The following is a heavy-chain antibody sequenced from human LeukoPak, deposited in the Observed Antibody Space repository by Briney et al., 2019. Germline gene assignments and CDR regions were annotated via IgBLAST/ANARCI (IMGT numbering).Heavy chain of an antibody. CDR3: AGARGDFDY. Sequence: ASVKVSCKVSGYTLTELSMHWVRQATGQGLEWMGWMNPNSGDTGCAQTFQGRVTMTRNTSISTAYMDLSSLRSEDTAAYYCAGARGDFDYWGQGPLVTVSS. CDR2: MNPNSGDT. CDR1: GYTLTELS. V-gene: IGHV1-8*01. D-gene: IGHD3-10*01. J-gene: IGHJ4*02.